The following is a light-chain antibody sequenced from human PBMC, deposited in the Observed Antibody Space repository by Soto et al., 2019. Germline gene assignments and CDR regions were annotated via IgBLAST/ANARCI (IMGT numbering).Light chain of an antibody. V-gene: IGKV3-15*01. J-gene: IGKJ2*01. CDR1: QSVSSN. CDR3: QQYNNWPPYT. CDR2: GAS. Sequence: EIVMTQSPATLSVSPGERATLSCRASQSVSSNLACYQQKPCQAPMLLIYGASTRATGIPARFSGSGSGTEFTLTISSLQSEDFAVYYCQQYNNWPPYTFGRGTKLEIK.